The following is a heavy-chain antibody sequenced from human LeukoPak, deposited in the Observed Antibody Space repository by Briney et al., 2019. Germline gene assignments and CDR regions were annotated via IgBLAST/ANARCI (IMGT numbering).Heavy chain of an antibody. V-gene: IGHV4-61*02. Sequence: SETLSLTCTVSGGSISSGSYYWSWIRQPAGKGLEWIGRIYTSGSTNYNPSLKSRVTISVDTSKNQFSLKLSSVTAADTAVYYCATWVQQWLVDDAFDIWGQGTMVTVSS. J-gene: IGHJ3*02. CDR2: IYTSGST. CDR1: GGSISSGSYY. CDR3: ATWVQQWLVDDAFDI. D-gene: IGHD6-19*01.